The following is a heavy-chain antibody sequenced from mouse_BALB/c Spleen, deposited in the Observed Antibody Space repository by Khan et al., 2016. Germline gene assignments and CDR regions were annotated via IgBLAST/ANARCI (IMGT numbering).Heavy chain of an antibody. D-gene: IGHD2-1*01. Sequence: VQLQQSGAELVRSGASVKLSCAASGFDIKDYYMHWLKQRPEQGLEWIGWIAPENDDTEYAPKFQGKATLAADTSSNTAYMHLSSLTSEDTAVYYCSYGSRHFEVWGAGTTVIVSS. V-gene: IGHV14-4*02. J-gene: IGHJ1*01. CDR1: GFDIKDYY. CDR3: SYGSRHFEV. CDR2: IAPENDDT.